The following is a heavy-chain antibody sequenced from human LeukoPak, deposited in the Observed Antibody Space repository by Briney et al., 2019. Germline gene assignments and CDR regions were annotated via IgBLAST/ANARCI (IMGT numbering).Heavy chain of an antibody. J-gene: IGHJ3*02. CDR3: ARDGDHDAFDI. CDR2: IYYSGST. CDR1: GGSISSYY. D-gene: IGHD5-24*01. V-gene: IGHV4-59*12. Sequence: PSETLSLTCTVSGGSISSYYWSWIRQPPGKGLEWIGYIYYSGSTYYNPSLKSRVTISVDTSKNQFSLKLSSVTAADTAVYYCARDGDHDAFDIWGQGTMVTVSS.